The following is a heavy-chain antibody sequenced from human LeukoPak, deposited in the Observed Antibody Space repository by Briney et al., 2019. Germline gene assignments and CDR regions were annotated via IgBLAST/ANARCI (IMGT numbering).Heavy chain of an antibody. Sequence: GGSLRLSCAASGFTFSSYGMHWVRQAPGKGLEWVAFIRYDGSNKYYADSVKGRFTISRDNSKNTLYLQMNSLRAEDTAVYYCASPGSVGDTGMPDYWGQGTLVTVSS. J-gene: IGHJ4*02. CDR2: IRYDGSNK. V-gene: IGHV3-30*02. D-gene: IGHD5-18*01. CDR1: GFTFSSYG. CDR3: ASPGSVGDTGMPDY.